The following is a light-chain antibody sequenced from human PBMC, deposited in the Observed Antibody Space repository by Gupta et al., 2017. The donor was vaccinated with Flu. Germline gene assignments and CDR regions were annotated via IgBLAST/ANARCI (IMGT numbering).Light chain of an antibody. J-gene: IGKJ3*01. CDR2: KAS. CDR3: QQYNSYPFT. CDR1: QSISSW. Sequence: PPTLPASVGDRVTITCRASQSISSWLAWYQQKPGKAPKLLIYKASSLESGVPSRFSGSGSGTEFTLTISSLQPDDFATYYCQQYNSYPFTFGPGTKVDIK. V-gene: IGKV1-5*03.